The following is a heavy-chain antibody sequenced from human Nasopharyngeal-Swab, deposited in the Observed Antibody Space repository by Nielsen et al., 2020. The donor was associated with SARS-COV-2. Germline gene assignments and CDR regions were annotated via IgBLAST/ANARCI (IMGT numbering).Heavy chain of an antibody. Sequence: GESLKISCAASGFTFSNYGMHWVRQAPGKGLEWVAVISYDGSNKYYADSVKGRFTISRDNSKNTLYLQMNSLRAEDTAVYYCANLGDIVVVPAAMGPGWFDPWGQGTLVTVSS. CDR3: ANLGDIVVVPAAMGPGWFDP. D-gene: IGHD2-2*01. CDR2: ISYDGSNK. V-gene: IGHV3-30*18. J-gene: IGHJ5*02. CDR1: GFTFSNYG.